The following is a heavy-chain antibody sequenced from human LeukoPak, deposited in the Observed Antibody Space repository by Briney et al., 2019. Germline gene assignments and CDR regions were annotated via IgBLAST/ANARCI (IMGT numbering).Heavy chain of an antibody. CDR2: ISYDGSNK. J-gene: IGHJ4*02. V-gene: IGHV3-30*18. D-gene: IGHD5-18*01. CDR1: GFTFSSYG. Sequence: GGSLRLSCAASGFTFSSYGMHWVRQAPGKGLEWVAVISYDGSNKCYADSVKGRFTISRDNSKNTLYLQMNSLRAEDTAVYYCAKGSTYSYGYMDYWGQGTLVTVSS. CDR3: AKGSTYSYGYMDY.